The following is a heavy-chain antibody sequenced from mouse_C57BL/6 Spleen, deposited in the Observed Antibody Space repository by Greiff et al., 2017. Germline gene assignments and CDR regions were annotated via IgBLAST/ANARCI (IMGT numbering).Heavy chain of an antibody. CDR2: IYPRSGNT. CDR1: GYTFTSYG. CDR3: ARSLDSSGYGY. J-gene: IGHJ2*01. V-gene: IGHV1-81*01. Sequence: VQLQQSGAELARPGASVKLSCKASGYTFTSYGISWVKQRTGQGLEWIGEIYPRSGNTYYNEKFKGKATLTADTSSSTAYMELRSLTSEDSAAYFCARSLDSSGYGYWGQGTTLTVSS. D-gene: IGHD3-2*02.